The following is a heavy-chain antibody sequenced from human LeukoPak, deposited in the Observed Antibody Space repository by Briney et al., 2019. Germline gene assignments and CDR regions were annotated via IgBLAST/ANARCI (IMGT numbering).Heavy chain of an antibody. Sequence: GESLKISCKGSGYSFASYWIGWVRQMPGKGLEWMGIIYPGDSDTRYSPSFQGQVTVSADKSIYTAYLQWSSLKASDTAMYYCARVARYCSSSSCSYNWFDPWGQGTLVTVSS. CDR3: ARVARYCSSSSCSYNWFDP. J-gene: IGHJ5*02. CDR1: GYSFASYW. V-gene: IGHV5-51*01. D-gene: IGHD2-15*01. CDR2: IYPGDSDT.